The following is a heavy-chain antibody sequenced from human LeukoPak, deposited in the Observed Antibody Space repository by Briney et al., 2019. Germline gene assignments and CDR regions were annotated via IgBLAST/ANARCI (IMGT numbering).Heavy chain of an antibody. CDR3: ARSRITIFGVVINPNPHYYYYGMDV. CDR1: RYTFTRYD. D-gene: IGHD3-3*01. V-gene: IGHV1-8*01. J-gene: IGHJ6*02. Sequence: ASVKGSCQASRYTFTRYDINWVRQDTGQGLEWMGWRNPNTGNTGNLHKFQGRVTMTRNTSISTAYMEMSSLRSEDTAVYYCARSRITIFGVVINPNPHYYYYGMDVWGQGTTVTVSS. CDR2: RNPNTGNT.